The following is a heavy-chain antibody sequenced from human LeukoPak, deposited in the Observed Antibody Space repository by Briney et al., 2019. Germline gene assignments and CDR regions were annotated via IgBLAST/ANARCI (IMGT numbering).Heavy chain of an antibody. J-gene: IGHJ4*02. D-gene: IGHD6-25*01. CDR1: GDSISNSNYY. V-gene: IGHV4-39*01. Sequence: SETLSLTCTVSGDSISNSNYYWGWFRQPPGKGLEWIGSIYYTGSTHYNPSLKSRVTISVDTSKNQFSLKLSSVTAADTAVYYCARRLGSAWYFDYWGQGTLVTVSS. CDR3: ARRLGSAWYFDY. CDR2: IYYTGST.